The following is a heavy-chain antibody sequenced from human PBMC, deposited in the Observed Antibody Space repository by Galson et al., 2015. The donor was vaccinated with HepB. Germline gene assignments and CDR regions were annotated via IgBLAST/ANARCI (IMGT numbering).Heavy chain of an antibody. CDR3: VKEGSWFGGDWFDP. V-gene: IGHV3-23*01. J-gene: IGHJ5*02. Sequence: SLRLSCAGSGFIFRHHAMAWIRQAPGKGLEWVSGINGRGSTRSYSDAVKGRFSISRDNSKDPVFLQMNNLRAADTAVYYCVKEGSWFGGDWFDPWGQGALVTVS. D-gene: IGHD3-16*01. CDR2: INGRGSTR. CDR1: GFIFRHHA.